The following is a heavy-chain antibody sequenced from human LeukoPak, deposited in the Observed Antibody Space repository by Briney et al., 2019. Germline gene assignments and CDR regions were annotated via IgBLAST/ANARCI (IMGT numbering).Heavy chain of an antibody. J-gene: IGHJ4*02. V-gene: IGHV4-4*07. CDR1: GGSISSYY. CDR3: ARRWTADYYDSSGSSDE. D-gene: IGHD3-22*01. CDR2: IYTSGST. Sequence: SETLSLTCTVSGGSISSYYWSWIRQPAGKRLEWIRRIYTSGSTNYNPSLKSRVTMSVDTSKNQFSLKLSSVTAADTAVYYCARRWTADYYDSSGSSDEWGQGTLVTVSS.